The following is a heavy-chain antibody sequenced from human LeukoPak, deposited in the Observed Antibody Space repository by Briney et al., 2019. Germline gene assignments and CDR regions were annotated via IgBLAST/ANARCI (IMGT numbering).Heavy chain of an antibody. CDR3: ARTYYYGSGSYYSWFDP. D-gene: IGHD3-10*01. CDR1: GFTFSSYR. V-gene: IGHV3-48*02. CDR2: ISSSSSTI. J-gene: IGHJ5*02. Sequence: GGSLRLSCAASGFTFSSYRMTWVRQAPGKGLEWVSYISSSSSTIYYADSVKGRFTISRDNAKNSLYLQMNSLRDEDTAVYYCARTYYYGSGSYYSWFDPWGQGTLVTVSS.